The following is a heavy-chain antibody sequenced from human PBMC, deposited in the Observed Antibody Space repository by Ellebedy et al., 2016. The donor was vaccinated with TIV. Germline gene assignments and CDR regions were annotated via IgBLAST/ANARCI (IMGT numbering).Heavy chain of an antibody. CDR2: INPNSGGT. Sequence: AASVKVSCKASGYTFTGYYMHWVRQAPGQGLERMGWINPNSGGTNYAQKVQGRVTMTRDTSISTAYMELRRLRSDDTAVYYCARTRGYSGYDSYGMDVWGQGTTVTVSS. CDR3: ARTRGYSGYDSYGMDV. J-gene: IGHJ6*02. D-gene: IGHD5-12*01. V-gene: IGHV1-2*02. CDR1: GYTFTGYY.